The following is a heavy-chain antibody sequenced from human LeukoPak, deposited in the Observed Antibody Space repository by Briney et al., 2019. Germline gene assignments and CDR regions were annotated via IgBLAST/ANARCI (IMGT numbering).Heavy chain of an antibody. D-gene: IGHD3-3*01. CDR2: ISAYNGNT. J-gene: IGHJ6*03. CDR1: GYTLTSYG. Sequence: ASVKVSCKASGYTLTSYGISWVRQAPGQGLEWMGWISAYNGNTNYAQKLQGRVTMTTDTSTSTAYMELRSLRSDDTAVYYCARLDLLYYDFWSGIYSLYYYYYMDVWGKGTTVTVSS. V-gene: IGHV1-18*01. CDR3: ARLDLLYYDFWSGIYSLYYYYYMDV.